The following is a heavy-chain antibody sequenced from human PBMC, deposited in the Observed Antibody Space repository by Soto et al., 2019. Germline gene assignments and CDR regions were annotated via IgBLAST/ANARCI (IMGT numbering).Heavy chain of an antibody. V-gene: IGHV4-4*02. Sequence: SETLSLTCAVSGGYIRSSNLWSWVRQPPGKGLEWIGEIYHSGSTNYNPSLKSRVTISVDKSKNQFSLKLSSVTAADTAVYYCARVVGGYYYGMDVWGQGTTVTVSS. CDR1: GGYIRSSNL. D-gene: IGHD2-2*01. J-gene: IGHJ6*02. CDR3: ARVVGGYYYGMDV. CDR2: IYHSGST.